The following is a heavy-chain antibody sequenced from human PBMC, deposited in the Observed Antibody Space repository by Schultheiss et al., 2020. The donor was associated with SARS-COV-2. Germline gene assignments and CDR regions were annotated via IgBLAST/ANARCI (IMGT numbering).Heavy chain of an antibody. J-gene: IGHJ6*02. Sequence: GGSLRLSCAASGFTVSSNYMSWVRQAPGKGLEWVAVIWYDGSNKYYADSVKGRFTISRDNAKNSLYLQMNSLRAEDTAVYYCARDKSSYYYYYGMDVWGQGTTVTVSS. CDR3: ARDKSSYYYYYGMDV. CDR1: GFTVSSNY. CDR2: IWYDGSNK. V-gene: IGHV3-33*08.